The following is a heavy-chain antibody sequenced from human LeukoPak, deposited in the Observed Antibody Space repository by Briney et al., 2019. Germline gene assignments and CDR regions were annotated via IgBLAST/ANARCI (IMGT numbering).Heavy chain of an antibody. Sequence: ASVKVSCKVSGYTLTELSMHWVRQAPGKGLEWRGGFDPEDGETIYAQKFQGRVTMTEDTSTDTAYMELSSPRSEDTAVYYCATNYGYCSGGSCYARWFDPWGQGTLVTVSS. D-gene: IGHD2-15*01. V-gene: IGHV1-24*01. CDR2: FDPEDGET. CDR1: GYTLTELS. J-gene: IGHJ5*02. CDR3: ATNYGYCSGGSCYARWFDP.